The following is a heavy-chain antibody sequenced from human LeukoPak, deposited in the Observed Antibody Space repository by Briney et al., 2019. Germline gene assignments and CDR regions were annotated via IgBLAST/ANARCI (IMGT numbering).Heavy chain of an antibody. D-gene: IGHD4-17*01. CDR2: INPNSGGT. CDR1: GYTFTSYA. CDR3: ARGSDGDYVDY. J-gene: IGHJ4*02. Sequence: GASVKVSCKASGYTFTSYAMNWVRQAPGQGLEWMGWINPNSGGTNYAQKFQGRVTMTRDTSISTAYMELSRLRSDDTAVYYCARGSDGDYVDYWGQGTLVTVSS. V-gene: IGHV1-2*02.